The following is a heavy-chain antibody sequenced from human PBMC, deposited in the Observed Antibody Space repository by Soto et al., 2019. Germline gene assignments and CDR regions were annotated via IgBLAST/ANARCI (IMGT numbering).Heavy chain of an antibody. CDR1: GYTFTGYY. V-gene: IGHV1-2*02. Sequence: ASVKVSCKASGYTFTGYYMHWVRQAPGQGLEWMGWINPNSGGTNYAQKFQGRVTMTRDTSISTAYMELSRLRSDDTAVYYCARDRKARREIVVVPAASPFDYWGEGTLVTVSS. CDR2: INPNSGGT. D-gene: IGHD2-2*01. CDR3: ARDRKARREIVVVPAASPFDY. J-gene: IGHJ4*02.